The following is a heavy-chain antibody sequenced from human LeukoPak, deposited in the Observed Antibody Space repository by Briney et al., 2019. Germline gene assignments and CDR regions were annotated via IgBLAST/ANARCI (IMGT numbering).Heavy chain of an antibody. Sequence: TSETLSLTCAVSGGSISSTNWWSWVRQPPGKGLEWIGEIFHSGRTNYNPSLKSRVIISQDKSRNQFSLKLSSVTAADTAVYYCARSYGSGTQSWYFDLWGRGTLVTVSS. V-gene: IGHV4-4*02. CDR1: GGSISSTNW. CDR3: ARSYGSGTQSWYFDL. D-gene: IGHD3-10*01. J-gene: IGHJ2*01. CDR2: IFHSGRT.